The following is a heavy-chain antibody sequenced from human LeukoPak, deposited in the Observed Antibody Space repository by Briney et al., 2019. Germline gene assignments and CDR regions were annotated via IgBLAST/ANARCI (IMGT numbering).Heavy chain of an antibody. Sequence: SVTVSCKASGGTFGSYAISWVRQAPGQGLEWMGGIIPIFGTANYAQKFQGRVTITADESTSTAYMELSSLRSEDTAVYYCARDRGCSGGSCHHFPLGYYYYGMDVWGKGTTVTVSS. V-gene: IGHV1-69*01. CDR1: GGTFGSYA. J-gene: IGHJ6*04. CDR2: IIPIFGTA. D-gene: IGHD2-15*01. CDR3: ARDRGCSGGSCHHFPLGYYYYGMDV.